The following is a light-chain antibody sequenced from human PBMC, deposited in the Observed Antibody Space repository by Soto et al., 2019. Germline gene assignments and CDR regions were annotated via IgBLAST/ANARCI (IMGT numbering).Light chain of an antibody. CDR2: ENN. J-gene: IGLJ2*01. Sequence: NFMLTQPHSVSESPGKTVTISCTRSRGSIASNYVQWYQQRPGSSPTTVIYENNQRPSGVPDRFLGSIDSSSNSASVTISGLKTEDEADYYCQSYDSSNVVFGGGTQLTVL. CDR1: RGSIASNY. V-gene: IGLV6-57*01. CDR3: QSYDSSNVV.